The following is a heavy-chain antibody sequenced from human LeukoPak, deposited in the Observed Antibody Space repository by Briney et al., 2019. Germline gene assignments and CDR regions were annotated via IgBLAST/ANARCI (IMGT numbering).Heavy chain of an antibody. CDR3: TRGHSGSYYVEFDT. CDR2: IYTSGTT. V-gene: IGHV4-61*02. J-gene: IGHJ5*02. CDR1: GDSISSGSYY. Sequence: SETLSLTCTVSGDSISSGSYYWSWIRQPAGKGLEWIGRIYTSGTTNYNPSLKSRVTISVDTSKNQFSLKLTSVTAADTAVYYCTRGHSGSYYVEFDTWGQGTLVTVSS. D-gene: IGHD1-26*01.